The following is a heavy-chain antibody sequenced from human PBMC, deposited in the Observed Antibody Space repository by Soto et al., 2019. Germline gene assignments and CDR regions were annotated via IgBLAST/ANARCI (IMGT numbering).Heavy chain of an antibody. Sequence: PSETLSLTCTVSGGSISSYYWSWIRQPAGKGLEWIGRIYTSGSTNYNPSLKSRVTMSVDTSKNQFSLKLSSVTAADTAVYYCARARFCTSTSCYHYFDFWGQGTLVTVSS. CDR3: ARARFCTSTSCYHYFDF. V-gene: IGHV4-4*07. J-gene: IGHJ4*02. D-gene: IGHD2-2*01. CDR2: IYTSGST. CDR1: GGSISSYY.